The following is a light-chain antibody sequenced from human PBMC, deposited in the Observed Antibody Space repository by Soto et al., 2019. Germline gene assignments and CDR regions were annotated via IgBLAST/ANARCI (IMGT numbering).Light chain of an antibody. CDR3: QQYNNWPIT. J-gene: IGKJ5*01. CDR2: DAS. V-gene: IGKV3-11*01. Sequence: EIVLTQSPATLSLSPGERATLSCRASQSVSSYLAWYQQKPGQAPRLLIYDASNRATGIPARFSGSGSGTEFTLTISSLQSEDFAVYYCQQYNNWPITFGQGTRL. CDR1: QSVSSY.